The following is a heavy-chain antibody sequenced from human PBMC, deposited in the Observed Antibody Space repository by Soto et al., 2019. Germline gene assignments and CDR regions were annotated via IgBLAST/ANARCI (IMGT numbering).Heavy chain of an antibody. CDR2: INPSGGST. CDR1: GYTFTRYY. D-gene: IGHD2-2*01. V-gene: IGHV1-46*01. Sequence: QVQLVQSGAEVKKPGASVKVSCKASGYTFTRYYMHWVRQAPGQGLEWMGIINPSGGSTSYAQKFQGRATMTRDTSTSIVYMELSSLRSEDTAVYYCARDRVEVPAALYYFDYWGQGTLVTVSS. CDR3: ARDRVEVPAALYYFDY. J-gene: IGHJ4*02.